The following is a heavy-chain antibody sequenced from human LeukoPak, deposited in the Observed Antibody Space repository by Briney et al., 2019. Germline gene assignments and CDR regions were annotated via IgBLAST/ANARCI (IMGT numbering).Heavy chain of an antibody. CDR1: GGSITNYY. J-gene: IGHJ5*02. D-gene: IGHD3-10*01. CDR2: TSYSGRT. Sequence: SETLSLTCSVSGGSITNYYWSWIRQSPGKGLEWIGYTSYSGRTNYNRSLKSRVSISLDTSKNQFSLKLSSVTAADTAVYYCARGGYYGSGNDFRFDPWGQGTLVTVSS. V-gene: IGHV4-59*01. CDR3: ARGGYYGSGNDFRFDP.